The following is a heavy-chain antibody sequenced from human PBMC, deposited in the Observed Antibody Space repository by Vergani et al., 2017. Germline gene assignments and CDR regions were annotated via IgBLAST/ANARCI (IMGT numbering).Heavy chain of an antibody. V-gene: IGHV3-9*02. CDR3: AKDLGTSSGGGWFDP. CDR2: ISWNSNSI. Sequence: EVQLEESGGGLVLPGRSLRLSCVASGFTSAGYAMHWVRQAPGKGLGWGSGISWNSNSIGYADSVKGRFTISRDNAKNSLYLQMNSLRAEDTALYYCAKDLGTSSGGGWFDPWGQGTLVTVSS. J-gene: IGHJ5*02. CDR1: GFTSAGYA. D-gene: IGHD6-6*01.